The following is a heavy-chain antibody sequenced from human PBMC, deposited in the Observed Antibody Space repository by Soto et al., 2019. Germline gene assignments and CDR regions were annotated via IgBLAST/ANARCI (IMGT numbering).Heavy chain of an antibody. J-gene: IGHJ5*02. CDR1: GFTFTNYA. Sequence: GGSLRLSCVASGFTFTNYAMTWVRQAPGKGLEWVSAITGSGGSAYYADSMQGRFTISRDNSKNTVFLQMNSLRAEDTAAYYCAKDHYGPDPWGQGTVVTVSS. CDR2: ITGSGGSA. D-gene: IGHD4-17*01. CDR3: AKDHYGPDP. V-gene: IGHV3-23*01.